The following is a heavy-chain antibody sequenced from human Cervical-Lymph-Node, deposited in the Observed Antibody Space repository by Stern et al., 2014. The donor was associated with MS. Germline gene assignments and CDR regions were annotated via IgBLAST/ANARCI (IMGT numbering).Heavy chain of an antibody. V-gene: IGHV3-23*04. CDR3: AKASRTSMFDY. Sequence: EVQLVESGGNLVQPGGSLRLSCAASGFTFSSHGMSWVRQAPGKGLEWISTISNSGDGTYYGDSVTGRFTISRDNSKNTVFLQMNSLRVEDTALYYCAKASRTSMFDYWGQGTLVTVPS. CDR1: GFTFSSHG. D-gene: IGHD2/OR15-2a*01. CDR2: ISNSGDGT. J-gene: IGHJ4*02.